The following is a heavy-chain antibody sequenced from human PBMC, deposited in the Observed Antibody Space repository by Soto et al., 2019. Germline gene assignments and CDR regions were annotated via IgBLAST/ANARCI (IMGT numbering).Heavy chain of an antibody. CDR2: ISGSGGST. D-gene: IGHD3-3*01. CDR3: AKKLLTIFGVVDDAFDI. V-gene: IGHV3-23*01. Sequence: GGSLRLSCAASGFTFSSYAMSWVRQAPVKGLEWVSAISGSGGSTYYADSVKGRFTISRDNSKNTLYLQMNSLRAEDTAVYYCAKKLLTIFGVVDDAFDIWGQGTMVTVSS. J-gene: IGHJ3*02. CDR1: GFTFSSYA.